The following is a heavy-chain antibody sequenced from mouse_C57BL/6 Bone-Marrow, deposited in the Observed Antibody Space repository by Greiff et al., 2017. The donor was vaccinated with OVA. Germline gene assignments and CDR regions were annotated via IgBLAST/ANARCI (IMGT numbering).Heavy chain of an antibody. Sequence: EVQVVESGGGLVQPGGSLKLSCAASGFTFSDYYMYWVRQTPEKRLEWVAYISNGGGSTYYPDTVKGRFTISRDNAKNTLYLQMSRLKSEDTAMYYCATPWLAYWGQGTLVTVSA. J-gene: IGHJ3*01. CDR2: ISNGGGST. CDR1: GFTFSDYY. CDR3: ATPWLAY. V-gene: IGHV5-12*01.